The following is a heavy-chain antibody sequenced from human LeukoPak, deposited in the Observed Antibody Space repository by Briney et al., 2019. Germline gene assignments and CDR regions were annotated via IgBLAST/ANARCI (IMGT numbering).Heavy chain of an antibody. Sequence: PSGTLSLTCAVSGGSISNNNWWSWIRQPPGKGLEWIGYIYYSGSTNYNPSLKSRVTISVDTSKNQFSLKLSSVTAADTAVYYCARHNEGRSSSYYYYGMDVWGQGTTVTVSS. CDR1: GGSISNNNW. CDR2: IYYSGST. D-gene: IGHD6-6*01. V-gene: IGHV4-4*02. J-gene: IGHJ6*02. CDR3: ARHNEGRSSSYYYYGMDV.